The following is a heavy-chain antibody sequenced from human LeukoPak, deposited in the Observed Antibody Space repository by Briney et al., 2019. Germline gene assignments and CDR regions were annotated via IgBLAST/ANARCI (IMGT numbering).Heavy chain of an antibody. CDR1: GFTFSSYE. V-gene: IGHV3-48*03. J-gene: IGHJ4*02. CDR2: ISSSGSTI. Sequence: PGGSLRLSCAASGFTFSSYEMNWVRQAPGKGLEWVSYISSSGSTIYYADSVKGRFPISRDNAKNSLYLQMNSLRAEDTAVYYCVRDPSEYHLLPGDQWGQGTLVTVSS. D-gene: IGHD2-2*01. CDR3: VRDPSEYHLLPGDQ.